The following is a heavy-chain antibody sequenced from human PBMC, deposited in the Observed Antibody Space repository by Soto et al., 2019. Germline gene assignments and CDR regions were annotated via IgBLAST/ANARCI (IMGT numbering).Heavy chain of an antibody. J-gene: IGHJ6*02. V-gene: IGHV4-31*03. D-gene: IGHD6-6*01. CDR1: GGSISSGGYY. Sequence: SETLSLTYTVSGGSISSGGYYWTWIRQHPGKGLEWIGYNYYSGITYYNPSLRSRVTISLDTSKNQFSLKLSSVTAADTAVYYCARGSSIAGLYYGMDVWGQGTTVTVSS. CDR2: NYYSGIT. CDR3: ARGSSIAGLYYGMDV.